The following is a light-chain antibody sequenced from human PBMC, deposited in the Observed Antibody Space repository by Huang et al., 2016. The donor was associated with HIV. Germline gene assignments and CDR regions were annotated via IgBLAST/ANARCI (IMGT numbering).Light chain of an antibody. CDR2: GTS. CDR1: DSIDNN. Sequence: DIVMTQSPATLSVSPGERATLSCRASDSIDNNLDWYQQKPGQAPRLLSYGTSARATAIPDRFRGSGSGKQFTLTISSLQSEDFAVYYCQQYNAWPLTFGGGTKVEIK. J-gene: IGKJ4*01. V-gene: IGKV3-15*01. CDR3: QQYNAWPLT.